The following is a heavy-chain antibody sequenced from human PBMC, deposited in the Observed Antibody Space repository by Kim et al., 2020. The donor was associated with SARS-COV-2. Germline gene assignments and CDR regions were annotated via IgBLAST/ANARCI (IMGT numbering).Heavy chain of an antibody. V-gene: IGHV3-43*02. J-gene: IGHJ4*02. D-gene: IGHD6-19*01. CDR3: AKDIERASRGWYTPDY. CDR1: GFTFDDYA. CDR2: IGGDGSRT. Sequence: GGSLRLSCEASGFTFDDYAMQWVRQAPGKGLEWICLIGGDGSRTYYADSVKGRFTISRDNNKNSLYLQMSSLRTEDTAFYYCAKDIERASRGWYTPDYWGQGTLVTVSS.